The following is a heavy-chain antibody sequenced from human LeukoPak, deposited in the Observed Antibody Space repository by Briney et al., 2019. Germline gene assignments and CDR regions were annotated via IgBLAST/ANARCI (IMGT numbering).Heavy chain of an antibody. J-gene: IGHJ6*02. V-gene: IGHV4-31*03. CDR2: IYYSGST. Sequence: SETLSLTCTVSGGSISSGGYYWSWIRQHPGKGLEWIGYIYYSGSTYYNPSLKSRVTISVDMSKNQFSLKLSSVTAADTAVYYCARDRERGYSGYDDYYYYGMDVWGQGTTVTVSS. CDR3: ARDRERGYSGYDDYYYYGMDV. CDR1: GGSISSGGYY. D-gene: IGHD5-12*01.